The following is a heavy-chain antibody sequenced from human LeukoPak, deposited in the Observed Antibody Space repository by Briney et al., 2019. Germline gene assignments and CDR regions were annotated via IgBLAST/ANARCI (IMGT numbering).Heavy chain of an antibody. J-gene: IGHJ4*02. CDR2: IYYSGST. CDR3: ARARYRCRSWPLFDY. V-gene: IGHV4-59*01. D-gene: IGHD6-13*01. CDR1: GGSISSYY. Sequence: SETLSLTCTVSGGSISSYYWSWIRQPPGKGLEWIGYIYYSGSTNYNPSLKSRVTISVDTSKNQFSLKLSSVTAADTAVYYCARARYRCRSWPLFDYWGQGTLVTVSS.